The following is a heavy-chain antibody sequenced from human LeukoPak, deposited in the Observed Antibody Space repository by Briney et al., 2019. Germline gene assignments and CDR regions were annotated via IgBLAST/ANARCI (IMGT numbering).Heavy chain of an antibody. V-gene: IGHV4-59*12. D-gene: IGHD6-13*01. Sequence: SSETLSLTCTVSGGSTSSYYWSWIRQPPGKGLEWIGYIFYTGSTNYNPSLKSRVTISVLTSKNRFSLKLSSVTAADTAVYYCTRDQYSSSPDAFDIWGQGTMVTVSS. CDR1: GGSTSSYY. J-gene: IGHJ3*02. CDR3: TRDQYSSSPDAFDI. CDR2: IFYTGST.